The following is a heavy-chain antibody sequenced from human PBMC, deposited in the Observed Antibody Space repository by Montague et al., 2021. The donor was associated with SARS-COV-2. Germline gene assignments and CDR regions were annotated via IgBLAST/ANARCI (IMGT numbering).Heavy chain of an antibody. V-gene: IGHV4-34*01. CDR2: INHSGST. CDR1: GGSFTNYY. D-gene: IGHD3-10*01. J-gene: IGHJ5*01. CDR3: ARARGRTGWFDS. Sequence: SETLSLTCAVRGGSFTNYYWNWIRQSPGKGLETLGEINHSGSTNYNPSLKSRVTISVDMSKSQVSLNLTFVTAADTAIYYCARARGRTGWFDSWGQGIQVTVSS.